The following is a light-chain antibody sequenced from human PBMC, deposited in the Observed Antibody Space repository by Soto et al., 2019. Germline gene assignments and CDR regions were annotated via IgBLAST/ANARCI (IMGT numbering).Light chain of an antibody. J-gene: IGLJ1*01. CDR2: DVR. V-gene: IGLV2-14*01. Sequence: QSVLTQPASVSGSPGQSITISCTGTSSDVGGYNYVSWYQQHPGKAPKLMIYDVRVRPSGVSNRFSGSKSGNTASLTISGLHAEDRADYYCNSYTSDNTYVFGTGTKVTVL. CDR1: SSDVGGYNY. CDR3: NSYTSDNTYV.